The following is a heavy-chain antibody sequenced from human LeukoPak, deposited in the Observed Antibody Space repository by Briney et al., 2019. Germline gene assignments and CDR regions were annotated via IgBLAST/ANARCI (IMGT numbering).Heavy chain of an antibody. D-gene: IGHD1-1*01. CDR3: ASPPAGNYYYMDV. CDR2: IYYSGST. J-gene: IGHJ6*03. V-gene: IGHV4-31*03. Sequence: SETLTLTCTVSAGSISSGGYYWSWIRQHPGKGLEWIGYIYYSGSTYYNPSLKSRVTISVDTSKNQFSLKLSSVTAADTAVYYCASPPAGNYYYMDVWGIGTTVTVSS. CDR1: AGSISSGGYY.